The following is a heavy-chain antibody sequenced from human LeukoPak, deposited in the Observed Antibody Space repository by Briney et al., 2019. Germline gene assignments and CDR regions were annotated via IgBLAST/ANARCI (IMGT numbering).Heavy chain of an antibody. J-gene: IGHJ5*02. Sequence: GGSLRLSCAASGFPFSSYAMNWVRQAPGKGLEWVSAISETGDRTHYADSVKGRFTVSGDNPKDTLYLQMDSLRAEDTAVYYCAKQFVDIWGQGTLVTVSS. CDR2: ISETGDRT. V-gene: IGHV3-23*01. CDR3: AKQFVDI. D-gene: IGHD5-24*01. CDR1: GFPFSSYA.